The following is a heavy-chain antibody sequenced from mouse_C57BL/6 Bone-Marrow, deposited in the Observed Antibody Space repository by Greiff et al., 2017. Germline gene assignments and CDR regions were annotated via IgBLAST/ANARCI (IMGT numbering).Heavy chain of an antibody. J-gene: IGHJ1*03. V-gene: IGHV1-64*01. D-gene: IGHD1-3*01. CDR1: GYTFTSYW. CDR2: IHPNSGST. CDR3: AITKLLHWYFDV. Sequence: VQLQQPGAELVKPGASVKLSCKASGYTFTSYWMHWVKQRPGQGLEWIGMIHPNSGSTNYNEKFKSKATLTVDKSSSTAYMQLSSLTSEDSAVYACAITKLLHWYFDVWGTGTTVTVSS.